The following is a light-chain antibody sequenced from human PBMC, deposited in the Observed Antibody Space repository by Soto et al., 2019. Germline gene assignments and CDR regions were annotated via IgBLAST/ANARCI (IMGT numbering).Light chain of an antibody. CDR3: SSYAGRNNLV. V-gene: IGLV2-11*01. Sequence: QSALTQPRSVSGSPGQSVTISCTGTISDVAGYNYVSWYQHHPGKAPKLLISDVTKRPSWVPDRFSGSKSGSTASVTISALQAEDEADYYCSSYAGRNNLVFCGGTKLTVL. CDR2: DVT. J-gene: IGLJ2*01. CDR1: ISDVAGYNY.